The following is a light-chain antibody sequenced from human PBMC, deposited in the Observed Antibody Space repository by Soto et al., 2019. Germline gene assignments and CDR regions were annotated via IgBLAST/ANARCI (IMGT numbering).Light chain of an antibody. Sequence: QSALTQPASVSGSPGQSITISCTGTSSNVGSYKLVSWYQQHPGKAPKLMIFEVNKRHSGVSNRFSGSKSGNTASLTISGRKVEDEADYYCCSSGGSPTDVFGTGTKLTVL. J-gene: IGLJ1*01. CDR1: SSNVGSYKL. CDR2: EVN. V-gene: IGLV2-23*02. CDR3: CSSGGSPTDV.